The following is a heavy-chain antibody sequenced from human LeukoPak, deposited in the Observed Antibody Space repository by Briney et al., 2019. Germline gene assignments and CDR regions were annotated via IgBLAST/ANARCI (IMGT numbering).Heavy chain of an antibody. CDR1: GYGLTNFW. J-gene: IGHJ4*02. CDR3: VTDYGDYFDY. CDR2: IDPSDSYS. D-gene: IGHD4-17*01. Sequence: GESLKISCKVSGYGLTNFWINWVRQMPGKGLEWMGRIDPSDSYSNYNPSFQGHVSLSADKSTTPAYLQWSSLKASDTAIYYCVTDYGDYFDYWGQGTLVIVSS. V-gene: IGHV5-10-1*01.